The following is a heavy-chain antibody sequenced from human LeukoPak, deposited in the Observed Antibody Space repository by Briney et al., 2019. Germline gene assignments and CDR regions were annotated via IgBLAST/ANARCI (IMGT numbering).Heavy chain of an antibody. J-gene: IGHJ6*02. CDR3: ARDDLYSSGWYSRNGMDV. V-gene: IGHV3-21*01. Sequence: GGSLRLSCAASGFTFSIYSMNWVRQAPGKGLEWVSSISSSSSYIYYADSVKGRFTISRDNAKNSLYLQMNSLKAEDTAVYYCARDDLYSSGWYSRNGMDVWGQGTTVTVSS. CDR2: ISSSSSYI. CDR1: GFTFSIYS. D-gene: IGHD6-19*01.